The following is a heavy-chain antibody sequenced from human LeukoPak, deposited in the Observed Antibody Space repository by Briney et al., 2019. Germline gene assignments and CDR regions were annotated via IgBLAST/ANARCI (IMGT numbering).Heavy chain of an antibody. CDR1: GYTFTGYY. CDR3: ARPMTTVTTPYYYYGMDV. CDR2: INPSGGST. J-gene: IGHJ6*02. Sequence: GASVKVSCKASGYTFTGYYMHWVRQAPGQGLEWMGWINPSGGSTSYAQKFQGRVTMTRDTSTSTVYMELSSLRSEDTAVYYCARPMTTVTTPYYYYGMDVWGQRTTVTVSS. D-gene: IGHD4-17*01. V-gene: IGHV1-46*01.